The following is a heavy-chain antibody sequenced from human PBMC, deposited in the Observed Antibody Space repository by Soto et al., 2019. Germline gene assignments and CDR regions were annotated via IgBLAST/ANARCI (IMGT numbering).Heavy chain of an antibody. CDR3: ARGQAGWLQLGGFDH. J-gene: IGHJ4*02. CDR1: GGPFSDDS. Sequence: QVQLQQWGAGLLKPSETLSLTCAVHGGPFSDDSWHWIRQPPGKGLEWIGEINHSGSSNYNPALKSRVTISVDTSKSQFSLSMISVTAADTAVYYCARGQAGWLQLGGFDHGGQGTLVTVSS. CDR2: INHSGSS. D-gene: IGHD2-15*01. V-gene: IGHV4-34*01.